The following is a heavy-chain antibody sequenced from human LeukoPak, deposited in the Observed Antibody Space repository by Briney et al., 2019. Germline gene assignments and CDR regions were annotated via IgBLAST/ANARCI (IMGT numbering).Heavy chain of an antibody. Sequence: GGSLRLSCAASGFTFSSYGMQWFRQAPDKGLEWVAAISNDGSNKYYADSVKGRFTMSRDNSKNTLYLQMNSLRAEDTAVYYCAKGDGYNLFDYWGQGTLVTVSS. CDR2: ISNDGSNK. CDR3: AKGDGYNLFDY. J-gene: IGHJ4*02. D-gene: IGHD5-24*01. V-gene: IGHV3-30*18. CDR1: GFTFSSYG.